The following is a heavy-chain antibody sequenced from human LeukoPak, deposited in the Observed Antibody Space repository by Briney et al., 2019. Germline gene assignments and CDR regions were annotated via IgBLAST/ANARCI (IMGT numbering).Heavy chain of an antibody. D-gene: IGHD4-11*01. Sequence: SGTLSLTCAVSGGSMTNYYWAWIRQPPGKGLEWIGYIYYSGSTNYNPSLKSRLTISVDTSKNQFSLRLSSVTAADTAVYYCARLRGNYFPDYWGQGTLVTVSS. V-gene: IGHV4-59*01. J-gene: IGHJ4*02. CDR3: ARLRGNYFPDY. CDR1: GGSMTNYY. CDR2: IYYSGST.